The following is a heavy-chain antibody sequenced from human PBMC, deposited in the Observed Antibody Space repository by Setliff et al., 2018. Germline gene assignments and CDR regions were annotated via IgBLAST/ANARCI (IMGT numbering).Heavy chain of an antibody. CDR3: AKDSRYCSGGSCSEPDAFDI. V-gene: IGHV1-3*01. Sequence: GASVKVSCKASGDTSTTYAIHWVRQAPGQGLEWMGWINAGNGNIRYSQNFQGRVTITRDTSASTAYMELSSLTSEDTAIYYCAKDSRYCSGGSCSEPDAFDIWGQGTMVTVSS. J-gene: IGHJ3*02. CDR1: GDTSTTYA. CDR2: INAGNGNI. D-gene: IGHD2-15*01.